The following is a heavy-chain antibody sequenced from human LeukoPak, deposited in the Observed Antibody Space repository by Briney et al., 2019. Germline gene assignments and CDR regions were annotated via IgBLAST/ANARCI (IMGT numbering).Heavy chain of an antibody. J-gene: IGHJ4*02. CDR1: GYTFTSYY. Sequence: ASVKVSCKASGYTFTSYYMHWVRQAPGQGLEWMGIINPSGGSTSYAQKFQGRVTMTRATSTSTVYMELSSLRSEDTAVYYCARDVPRGYSGYDGGAVDDYWGQGTLVTVSS. CDR3: ARDVPRGYSGYDGGAVDDY. V-gene: IGHV1-46*01. D-gene: IGHD5-12*01. CDR2: INPSGGST.